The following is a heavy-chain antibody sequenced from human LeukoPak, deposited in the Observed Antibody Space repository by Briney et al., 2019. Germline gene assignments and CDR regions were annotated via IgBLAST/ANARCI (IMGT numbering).Heavy chain of an antibody. CDR3: AKDYAGMSAY. D-gene: IGHD1-14*01. CDR2: LRYDGTNK. V-gene: IGHV3-30*02. Sequence: PGGSLRLSCAASGFTFSSSGMHWARQAPCKGLEWLAFLRYDGTNKNYADSVKGRFTISRDNSRNTLYLQMNSLRGDDTAMYYCAKDYAGMSAYWGQGTLVTVSS. CDR1: GFTFSSSG. J-gene: IGHJ4*02.